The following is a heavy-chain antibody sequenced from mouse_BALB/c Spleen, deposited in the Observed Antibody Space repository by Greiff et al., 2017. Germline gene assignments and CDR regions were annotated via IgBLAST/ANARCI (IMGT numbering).Heavy chain of an antibody. CDR1: GFTFSDYY. J-gene: IGHJ3*01. Sequence: EVQVVESGGGLVKPGGSLKLSCAASGFTFSDYYMYWVRQTPEKRLEWVATISDGGSYTYYPDSVKGRFTISRDNAKNNLYLQMSSLKSEDTAMYYCARDPGFAYWGQGTLVTVSA. V-gene: IGHV5-4*02. CDR3: ARDPGFAY. CDR2: ISDGGSYT.